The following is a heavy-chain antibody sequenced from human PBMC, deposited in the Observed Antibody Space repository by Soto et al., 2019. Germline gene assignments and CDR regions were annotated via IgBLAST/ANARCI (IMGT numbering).Heavy chain of an antibody. CDR1: GYTFTSYG. J-gene: IGHJ6*03. V-gene: IGHV1-3*01. CDR3: ARATFDWFHYMDF. Sequence: ASVKVSCKASGYTFTSYGISWVRQAPGQRLEWMGWINAGNGNTKYSQKFQGRVTITRDTSASTAYMELSSLRSEDTAVYYCARATFDWFHYMDFWGKGTTVTVSS. CDR2: INAGNGNT. D-gene: IGHD3-9*01.